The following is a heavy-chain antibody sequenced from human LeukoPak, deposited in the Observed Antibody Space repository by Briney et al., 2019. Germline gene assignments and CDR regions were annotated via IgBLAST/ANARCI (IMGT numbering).Heavy chain of an antibody. CDR2: IYTSGST. D-gene: IGHD6-19*01. Sequence: PSETLSLTCTVSGGSISSGSYYWSWIRQPAGKGLEWIGRIYTSGSTNYNPSLKSRVTISVDTSKNQFSLKLSSVTAADTAVYYCARAAEGHSSGWRDWFDPWGQGTLVTVSS. CDR1: GGSISSGSYY. V-gene: IGHV4-61*02. J-gene: IGHJ5*02. CDR3: ARAAEGHSSGWRDWFDP.